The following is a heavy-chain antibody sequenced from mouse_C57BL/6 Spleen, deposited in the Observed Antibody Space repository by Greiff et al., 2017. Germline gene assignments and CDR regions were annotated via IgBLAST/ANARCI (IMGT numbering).Heavy chain of an antibody. V-gene: IGHV1-82*01. CDR1: GYAFSSSW. CDR3: ASSCGYYWFAY. Sequence: QVQLQQSGPELVKPGASVQISCKASGYAFSSSWMNWVKQRPGKGLEWIGRIYPGDGDTNYNGKFKGKATLTAAKSSSTPYLPLSSLTSEDSAVYFCASSCGYYWFAYWGQGPLVTVSA. D-gene: IGHD2-3*01. J-gene: IGHJ3*01. CDR2: IYPGDGDT.